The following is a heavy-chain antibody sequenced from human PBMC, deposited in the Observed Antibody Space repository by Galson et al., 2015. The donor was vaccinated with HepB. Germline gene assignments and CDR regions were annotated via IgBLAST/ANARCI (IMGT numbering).Heavy chain of an antibody. V-gene: IGHV5-10-1*01. CDR2: IDPSDSYT. CDR1: GYSFTSYW. Sequence: QSGAEVKKPGESLRISCKGTGYSFTSYWISWVRQMPGKGLEWMGRIDPSDSYTNYSPSFQGHVTISADKSISTAYLQWSSLKASDTAMYYCARTPATHYYYYYMDVWGKGTTVTVSS. J-gene: IGHJ6*03. CDR3: ARTPATHYYYYYMDV.